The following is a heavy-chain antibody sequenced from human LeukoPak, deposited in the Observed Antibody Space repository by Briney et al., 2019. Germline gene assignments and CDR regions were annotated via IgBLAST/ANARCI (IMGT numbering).Heavy chain of an antibody. CDR1: GFTVSSNY. CDR2: IYSGGST. J-gene: IGHJ3*02. Sequence: PGGSLRLSCAASGFTVSSNYMSWVRQAPGKGLEWVSVIYSGGSTYYADSVKGRFTISRDNSKNTLYLQMNSLRAEDTAVYYCARDPYSRGEQQLVHNAFDTWGQGAMVTVSS. CDR3: ARDPYSRGEQQLVHNAFDT. V-gene: IGHV3-66*01. D-gene: IGHD6-13*01.